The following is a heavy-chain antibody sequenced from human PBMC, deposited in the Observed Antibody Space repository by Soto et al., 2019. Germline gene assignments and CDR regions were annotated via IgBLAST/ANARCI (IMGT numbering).Heavy chain of an antibody. CDR1: GDAFTSDC. V-gene: IGHV1-46*04. J-gene: IGHJ5*02. D-gene: IGHD3-3*01. Sequence: ASVKISCKAPGDAFTSDCLNWVRQAPGQGLEWMGVMKPHGGSTKYAQKLQGRSTMTRDTSRSTVYMELGSLRSAETGIYYCGRCSGGNFGMIKDGSKCLGPSRQVSLVTVS. CDR2: MKPHGGST. CDR3: GRCSGGNFGMIKDGSKCLGP.